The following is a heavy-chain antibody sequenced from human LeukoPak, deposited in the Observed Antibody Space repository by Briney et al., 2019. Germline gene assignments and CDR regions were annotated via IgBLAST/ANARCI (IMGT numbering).Heavy chain of an antibody. J-gene: IGHJ3*02. CDR2: IRSSDNTI. CDR3: ARGGYCSGGTCYEFNAFDI. Sequence: GGSLRLSCAASGFTFSSYAMNWVRQAPGKGLEWVSYIRSSDNTIHYADSVKGRFTISRDNAKNSLYLQMNSLRAEDTAVYYCARGGYCSGGTCYEFNAFDIWGQGTMVTVSS. D-gene: IGHD2-15*01. V-gene: IGHV3-48*03. CDR1: GFTFSSYA.